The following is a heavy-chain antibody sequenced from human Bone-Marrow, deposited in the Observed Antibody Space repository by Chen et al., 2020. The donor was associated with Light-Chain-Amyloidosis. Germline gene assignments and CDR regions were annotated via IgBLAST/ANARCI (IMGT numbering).Heavy chain of an antibody. CDR1: GFTFADYG. V-gene: IGHV3-20*04. D-gene: IGHD3-3*01. J-gene: IGHJ2*01. Sequence: EVQLVESGGRVVRPGGSLRLSCAASGFTFADYGMSWVRQAPGKGLERVSGINWNGGRTGYADFVKGRFTISRDNAKNSLDLQMNTLSPEDTALYYCAREAGVGITYYFDLWGPGTLVTVSS. CDR2: INWNGGRT. CDR3: AREAGVGITYYFDL.